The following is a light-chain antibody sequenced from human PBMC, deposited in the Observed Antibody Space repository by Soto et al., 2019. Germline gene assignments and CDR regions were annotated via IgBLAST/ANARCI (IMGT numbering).Light chain of an antibody. V-gene: IGLV6-57*03. J-gene: IGLJ7*01. Sequence: NFMLTQPHSVSESPGKTVTISCTRSSGNIASNYVQWYRQRPGSAPTTVLYEDNQRPSGVPDRFSGSIDSSSNSASLTLSGLETEAEADYYWQSYDSVNQGIFGGGTQLTVL. CDR1: SGNIASNY. CDR3: QSYDSVNQGI. CDR2: EDN.